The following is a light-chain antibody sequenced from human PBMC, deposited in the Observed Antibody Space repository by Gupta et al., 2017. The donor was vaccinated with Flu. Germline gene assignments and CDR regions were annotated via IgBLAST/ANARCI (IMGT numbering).Light chain of an antibody. CDR2: DAS. CDR3: QQYDNLPRTLT. J-gene: IGKJ4*01. Sequence: QMTQSPSSLSASAGDRVTITCQASHDISNWLNWYQQKPGKAPKLLIYDASNLHSGVTSRFSGSGSGTHYTLSISGLQPEDIGTYYCQQYDNLPRTLTFGGGTRLEIK. CDR1: HDISNW. V-gene: IGKV1-33*01.